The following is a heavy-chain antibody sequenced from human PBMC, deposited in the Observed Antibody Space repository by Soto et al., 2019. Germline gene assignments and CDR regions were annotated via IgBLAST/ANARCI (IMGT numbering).Heavy chain of an antibody. CDR3: ARGIEGWYQGRYYYGMDV. CDR1: GGSISSGGYY. V-gene: IGHV4-61*08. CDR2: IYYSGST. D-gene: IGHD6-19*01. J-gene: IGHJ6*02. Sequence: TSETLSLTCTVSGGSISSGGYYWSWIRQHPGKGLEWIGYIYYSGSTNYNPSLKSRVTISVDTSKNQFSLKLSSVTAADTAVYYCARGIEGWYQGRYYYGMDVWGQGTTVTVSS.